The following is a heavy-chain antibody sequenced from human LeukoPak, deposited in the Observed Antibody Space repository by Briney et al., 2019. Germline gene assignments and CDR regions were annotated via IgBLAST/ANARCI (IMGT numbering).Heavy chain of an antibody. Sequence: PGGSLGLSCAASGFTFSSYWMSWVRQAPGKGLEWVAFIRYDGSNKYYADSVKGRFTISRDNSKNTMYLQMDSLRAEDTAVYYCAKALDYGGNSFDYWGQGTLVTVSS. CDR3: AKALDYGGNSFDY. CDR2: IRYDGSNK. CDR1: GFTFSSYW. D-gene: IGHD4-23*01. J-gene: IGHJ4*02. V-gene: IGHV3-30*02.